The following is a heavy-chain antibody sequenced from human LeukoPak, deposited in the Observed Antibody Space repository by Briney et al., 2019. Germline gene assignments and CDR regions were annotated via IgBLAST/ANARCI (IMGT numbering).Heavy chain of an antibody. CDR1: GGTFTDSY. CDR3: TRRAIFGVVITS. Sequence: SETLSLTCAVYGGTFTDSYWGWIRQSPEKGLEWIGDTDHDGNAHYNPSLKSRVTVSADTSRNQFSLKLTSVTAADTALYYCTRRAIFGVVITSWGQGTQVTVFS. V-gene: IGHV4-34*01. D-gene: IGHD3-3*01. CDR2: TDHDGNA. J-gene: IGHJ4*02.